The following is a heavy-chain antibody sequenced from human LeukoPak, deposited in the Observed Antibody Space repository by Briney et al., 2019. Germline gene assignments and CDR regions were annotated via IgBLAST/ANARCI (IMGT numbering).Heavy chain of an antibody. CDR3: ARDNYHDSSGYNY. CDR2: MNPNSGNT. Sequence: ASVKVSCKASGYTFTSYDINWVRQAPGQGLEWMGWMNPNSGNTGDAQKFQGRVTMTRNTSISTAYMELSSLRSEDTAVYYCARDNYHDSSGYNYWGQGTLVTVSS. CDR1: GYTFTSYD. V-gene: IGHV1-8*01. D-gene: IGHD3-22*01. J-gene: IGHJ4*02.